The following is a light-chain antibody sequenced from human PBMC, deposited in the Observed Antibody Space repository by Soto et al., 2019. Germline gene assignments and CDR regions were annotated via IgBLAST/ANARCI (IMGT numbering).Light chain of an antibody. CDR1: RSISTY. V-gene: IGKV1-39*01. CDR3: QQSYSAPWT. CDR2: AAS. Sequence: DIQMTQSPSSLSASVGDRVTITCRASRSISTYLNWYQQRQGKAPKLLIYAASSLQSGVPSRISGSGSGTDFTLSISTLQPEDFATYYCQQSYSAPWTFGQGTKVEIK. J-gene: IGKJ1*01.